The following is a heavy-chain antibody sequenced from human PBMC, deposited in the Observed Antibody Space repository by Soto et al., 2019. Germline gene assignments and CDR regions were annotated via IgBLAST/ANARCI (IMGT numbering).Heavy chain of an antibody. V-gene: IGHV3-30*18. CDR3: AKDLITMVRGVIIDYYYYGMDV. Sequence: PGGSLRLSCAASGFTFSSYGMHWVRQAPGKGLEWVAVISYDGSNKYYADSVKGRFTISRDNSKNTLYLQMNSLRAEDTAVYYCAKDLITMVRGVIIDYYYYGMDVWGQGTTVTVSS. CDR1: GFTFSSYG. CDR2: ISYDGSNK. J-gene: IGHJ6*02. D-gene: IGHD3-10*01.